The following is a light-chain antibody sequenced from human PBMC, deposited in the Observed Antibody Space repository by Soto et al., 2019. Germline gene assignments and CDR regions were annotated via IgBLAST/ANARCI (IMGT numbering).Light chain of an antibody. Sequence: EIVLTQSPGTLSLSPGEKATLSCSASQSVSSSYLAWYQQKPGQAPRLLMYGTSSRATGIPDRFSGIGSGTDFTLTISRLEPEDFAVYYCQQYGSSPTFGGGTRVESK. J-gene: IGKJ4*01. CDR3: QQYGSSPT. V-gene: IGKV3-20*01. CDR1: QSVSSSY. CDR2: GTS.